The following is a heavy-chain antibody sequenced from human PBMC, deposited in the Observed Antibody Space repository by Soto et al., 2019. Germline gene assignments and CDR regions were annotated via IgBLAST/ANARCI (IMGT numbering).Heavy chain of an antibody. CDR3: ARGRGDGYNQHWYFDL. D-gene: IGHD3-10*01. CDR1: GGSFSGCY. J-gene: IGHJ2*01. V-gene: IGHV4-34*01. CDR2: INHSGST. Sequence: PSETLSLTCAVYGGSFSGCYWSWIRQPPGKGLEWIGEINHSGSTNYNPSLKSRVSISVGTSNNQFSLKLSSVTAADTAVYYCARGRGDGYNQHWYFDLWGRGTLVTVSS.